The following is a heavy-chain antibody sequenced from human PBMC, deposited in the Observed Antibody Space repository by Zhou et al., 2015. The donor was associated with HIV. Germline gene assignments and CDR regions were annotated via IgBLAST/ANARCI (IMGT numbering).Heavy chain of an antibody. V-gene: IGHV1-69*12. CDR1: GGTFSSYA. D-gene: IGHD6-13*01. Sequence: QVQLVQSGAEVKKPGSSVKVSCKTSGGTFSSYAITWVRQAPGQGLEWMGGIIPIFGTANYAQKFQGRVTITADESTSTAYMDLSSLRSEDTAVYYCARDRTAAGTFNLDYWGQGTLVTVSS. CDR3: ARDRTAAGTFNLDY. CDR2: IIPIFGTA. J-gene: IGHJ4*02.